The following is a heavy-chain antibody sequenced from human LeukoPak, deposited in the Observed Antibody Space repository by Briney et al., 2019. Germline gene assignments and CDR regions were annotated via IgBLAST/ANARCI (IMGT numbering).Heavy chain of an antibody. V-gene: IGHV4-34*01. CDR3: ARGRHVSPTATYYYYMDV. CDR1: GGSFSGHY. J-gene: IGHJ6*03. D-gene: IGHD5-18*01. CDR2: IYHSGNT. Sequence: SETLSLTCAVYGGSFSGHYWSWIRQPPGKGLEWIGEIYHSGNTNYNPSLKSRVTISVDTSKHHFSLKLSSVTAADTAVYYCARGRHVSPTATYYYYMDVWGKGTTVKVSS.